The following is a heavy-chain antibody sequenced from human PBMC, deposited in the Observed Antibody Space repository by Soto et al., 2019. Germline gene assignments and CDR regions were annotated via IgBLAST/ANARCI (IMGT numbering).Heavy chain of an antibody. V-gene: IGHV3-21*01. CDR1: GFMFTKST. CDR3: ARVGTGSSTPLDI. D-gene: IGHD3-9*01. CDR2: ITTASDYI. J-gene: IGHJ3*02. Sequence: EVDLVESGGGLVKPGGSLRLSCVASGFMFTKSTMNRVRQAPGKGLEWVSSITTASDYIFYADSVKGRFTISRVNADYSLYLQMNSLGAEDTAVYYCARVGTGSSTPLDIWGQGTMVTVSS.